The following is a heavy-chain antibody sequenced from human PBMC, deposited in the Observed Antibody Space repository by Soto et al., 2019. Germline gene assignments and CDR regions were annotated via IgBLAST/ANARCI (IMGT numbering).Heavy chain of an antibody. J-gene: IGHJ3*02. D-gene: IGHD2-15*01. CDR2: MSWNSGNI. CDR3: AKDIGGEMHAFDI. CDR1: GFGFGGYA. Sequence: GGSLRLSCVASGFGFGGYAMHWVRQGPGKGLEWVSGMSWNSGNIGYADSVKGRFTVSRDNAKNSLYLQMNSLSAEDTALYYCAKDIGGEMHAFDIWGQGTMVTVSS. V-gene: IGHV3-9*01.